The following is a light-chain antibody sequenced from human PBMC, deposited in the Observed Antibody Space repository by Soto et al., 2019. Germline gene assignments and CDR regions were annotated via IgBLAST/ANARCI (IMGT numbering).Light chain of an antibody. CDR1: QSVSSY. CDR2: DAS. Sequence: IGLKPSPATLSFSTRERATISCRASQSVSSYLAWYQQKPGQAPRLLIYDASNRATGIPARFSGSGSGTDFTLTISNLEPEDFAVYYCQQRTYWPWTFGQGTKVDIK. J-gene: IGKJ1*01. V-gene: IGKV3-11*01. CDR3: QQRTYWPWT.